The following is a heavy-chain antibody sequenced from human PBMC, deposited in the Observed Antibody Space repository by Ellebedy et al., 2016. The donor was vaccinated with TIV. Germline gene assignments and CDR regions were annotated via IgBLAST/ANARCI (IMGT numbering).Heavy chain of an antibody. D-gene: IGHD6-19*01. J-gene: IGHJ4*02. CDR3: ARVSVANSGWLLRY. V-gene: IGHV1-8*03. CDR1: GYTFPDYE. CDR2: VHPGKDYT. Sequence: ASVKVSCKTSGYTFPDYEIDWVRQAPGRGLEWVGRVHPGKDYTGYLQKFQGRVSITANASLNTVYLEMTGLTSEDSAIYFCARVSVANSGWLLRYWGQGTQVTVSS.